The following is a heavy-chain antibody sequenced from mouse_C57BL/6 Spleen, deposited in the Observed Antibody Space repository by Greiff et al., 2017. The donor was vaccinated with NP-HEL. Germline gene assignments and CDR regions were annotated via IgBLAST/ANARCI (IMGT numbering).Heavy chain of an antibody. CDR1: GYTFTSYW. D-gene: IGHD4-1*01. CDR2: IDPSDSYT. V-gene: IGHV1-50*01. Sequence: QVQLQQPGAELVKPGASVKLSCKASGYTFTSYWMQWVKQRPGQGLEWIGEIDPSDSYTNYNQKFKGKATLTVDTSSSTAYMQLSSLTSEDSAVYYCANWGGFAYWGQGTLVTVSA. CDR3: ANWGGFAY. J-gene: IGHJ3*01.